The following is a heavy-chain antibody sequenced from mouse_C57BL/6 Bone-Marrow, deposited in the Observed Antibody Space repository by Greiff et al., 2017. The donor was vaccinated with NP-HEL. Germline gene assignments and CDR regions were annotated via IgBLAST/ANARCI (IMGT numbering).Heavy chain of an antibody. CDR2: IHPNSGST. V-gene: IGHV1-64*01. D-gene: IGHD2-3*01. Sequence: QVQLQQPGAELVKPGASVKLSCKASGYTFTSYWMHWVKQRPGQGLERIGMIHPNSGSTNYNEKFKSKATLTVDKSSSTAYMQLSSLTSEDSAVYYCARDDGYYFYYAMDYWGQGTSVTVSS. J-gene: IGHJ4*01. CDR1: GYTFTSYW. CDR3: ARDDGYYFYYAMDY.